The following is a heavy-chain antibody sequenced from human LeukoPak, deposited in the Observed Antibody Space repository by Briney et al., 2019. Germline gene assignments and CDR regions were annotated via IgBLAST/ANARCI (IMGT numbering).Heavy chain of an antibody. CDR3: ARSFFVVRGVSQPGAFDI. CDR2: IYYSGST. J-gene: IGHJ3*02. V-gene: IGHV4-30-4*01. CDR1: GGSISSGDYY. Sequence: PSETLSLTCTVSGGSISSGDYYWSWIRQPPGKGLEWIGYIYYSGSTYYNPSLKSRVTISVDTSKNQFSLKLSSVTAADTAVYYCARSFFVVRGVSQPGAFDIWGQGTMVTVSS. D-gene: IGHD3-10*01.